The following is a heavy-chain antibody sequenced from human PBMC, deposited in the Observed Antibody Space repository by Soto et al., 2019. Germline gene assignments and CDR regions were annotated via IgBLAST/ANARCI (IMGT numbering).Heavy chain of an antibody. J-gene: IGHJ5*02. V-gene: IGHV5-51*01. CDR1: GRXFSGSW. D-gene: IGHD2-15*01. Sequence: EXLKISCQCSGRXFSGSWLAWVRHVPGKGLELMGIIYPGYSDTRYSPSFQGQVTISADMSIKTAYMQCSTMQDSDSAIYYCVRHTSTLDQWGQGSRVTVSS. CDR3: VRHTSTLDQ. CDR2: IYPGYSDT.